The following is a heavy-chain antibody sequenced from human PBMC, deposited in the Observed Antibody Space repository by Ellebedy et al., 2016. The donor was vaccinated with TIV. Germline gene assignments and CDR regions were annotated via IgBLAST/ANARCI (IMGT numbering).Heavy chain of an antibody. Sequence: SETLSLTXTVSGDSISSNTYWAWIRQPPGKGLEWIATIYYSGSTYYNPSLKSRVTISGDTSKNQFSLKLSSVTAADTAVYYCATHGPPDYYSSLRGPWGQGTLVTVSS. CDR3: ATHGPPDYYSSLRGP. CDR1: GDSISSNTY. CDR2: IYYSGST. J-gene: IGHJ5*02. D-gene: IGHD3-10*01. V-gene: IGHV4-39*01.